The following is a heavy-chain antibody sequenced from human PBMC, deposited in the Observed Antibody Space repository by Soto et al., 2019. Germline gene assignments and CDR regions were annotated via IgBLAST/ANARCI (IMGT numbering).Heavy chain of an antibody. Sequence: GESQKVSCQGSGHSFTSYWISWVRQMPGKGLEWMGRIDPSDSYTNYSPSFQGHVTLSADMSINTAYLQWSSLKASDTAIYYCTRHLIAVPGADYHGMDVWGQGTTVT. CDR3: TRHLIAVPGADYHGMDV. CDR1: GHSFTSYW. D-gene: IGHD6-19*01. J-gene: IGHJ6*02. CDR2: IDPSDSYT. V-gene: IGHV5-10-1*01.